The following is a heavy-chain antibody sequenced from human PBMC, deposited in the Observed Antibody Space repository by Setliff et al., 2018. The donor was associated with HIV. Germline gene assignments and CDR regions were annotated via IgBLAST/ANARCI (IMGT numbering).Heavy chain of an antibody. CDR3: ARGRDYVWGSYRPRRYYYYNMDV. Sequence: PSETLSLTCSASGGSISSYYWSWIRQPPGKGLEWIGDIYYSGMTNYNPSLKSRVTISVDTSKNQFSLKLTSVTAADTAVYYCARGRDYVWGSYRPRRYYYYNMDVWGKGTTVTVSS. D-gene: IGHD3-16*02. V-gene: IGHV4-59*12. CDR1: GGSISSYY. J-gene: IGHJ6*03. CDR2: IYYSGMT.